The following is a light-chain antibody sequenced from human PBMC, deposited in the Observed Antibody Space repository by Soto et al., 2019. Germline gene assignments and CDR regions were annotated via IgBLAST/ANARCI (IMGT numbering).Light chain of an antibody. CDR1: QSVSSN. CDR3: LQDYSYPRT. V-gene: IGKV3-15*01. CDR2: GAS. J-gene: IGKJ1*01. Sequence: EIVMTQTQATLSVSPGERATLSCWASQSVSSNLAWYQQKPGQAPRLLIYGASTRATGIPARFSGSGSGTEFTLTISRFQPEDFASYYCLQDYSYPRTFGPVTKV.